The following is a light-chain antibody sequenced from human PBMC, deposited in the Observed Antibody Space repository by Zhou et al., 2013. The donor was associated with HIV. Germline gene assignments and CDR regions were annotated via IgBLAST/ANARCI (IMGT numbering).Light chain of an antibody. Sequence: DIQMTQSPSTLSASVGDRVSITCRASQSISNWLAWYQQKPGKAPKLLIYEASNLESGVPSRFSGSRSGTEFTLTISSLQPDDFAIYFCQQCHRPYTFGQGTKLETK. V-gene: IGKV1-5*03. CDR3: QQCHRPYT. CDR2: EAS. J-gene: IGKJ2*01. CDR1: QSISNW.